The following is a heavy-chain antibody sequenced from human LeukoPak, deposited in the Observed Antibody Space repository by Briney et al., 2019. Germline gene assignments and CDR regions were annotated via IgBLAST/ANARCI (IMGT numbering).Heavy chain of an antibody. CDR3: ARILDSAWGELGY. D-gene: IGHD6-19*01. CDR2: ISYDGSNK. Sequence: GGSLRLSCAASGFTFRSYAMHWVRQAPGKGLEWEAAISYDGSNKKYADSVKGRFTISRDNSKNTLYLQTNSLRAEDTAVYYCARILDSAWGELGYWGQGTLVTVSS. V-gene: IGHV3-30*04. CDR1: GFTFRSYA. J-gene: IGHJ4*02.